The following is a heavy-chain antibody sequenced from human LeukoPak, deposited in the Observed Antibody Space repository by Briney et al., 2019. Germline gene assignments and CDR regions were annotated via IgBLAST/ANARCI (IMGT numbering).Heavy chain of an antibody. CDR1: RFTVSSNY. Sequence: PGGSLRLSCAASRFTVSSNYMSWVRQAPGKGLEWVSVIYSGGSTYYADSVKGRFTISRDNSKNTLYLQMNSLRAEDTAVYYCARSGSGAFYYYYYMDVWGKGTTVTVSS. D-gene: IGHD2-15*01. J-gene: IGHJ6*03. V-gene: IGHV3-53*01. CDR3: ARSGSGAFYYYYYMDV. CDR2: IYSGGST.